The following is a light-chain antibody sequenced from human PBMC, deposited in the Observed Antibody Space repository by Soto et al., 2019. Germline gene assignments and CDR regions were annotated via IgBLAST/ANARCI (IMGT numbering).Light chain of an antibody. J-gene: IGKJ4*01. V-gene: IGKV3-15*01. CDR2: GAS. CDR1: QSVSSN. Sequence: EVVMTQSPATLSVSLGDRATLSPRASQSVSSNLAWYQQKPGQAPRLLIYGASTRATGIPARFSGSGSGTEFTLTISSLQSEDFAVYSCQQYNNWPLTFGGGTKVDNK. CDR3: QQYNNWPLT.